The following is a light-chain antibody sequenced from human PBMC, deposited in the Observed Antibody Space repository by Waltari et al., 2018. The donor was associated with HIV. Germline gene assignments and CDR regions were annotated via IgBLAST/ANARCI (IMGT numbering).Light chain of an antibody. CDR3: QQSYNFPWT. J-gene: IGKJ1*01. CDR1: QRVSTY. Sequence: DIQMTQAPSSLSASVGDRVTITCRASQRVSTYLNWYQQRAGRAPKLLIYAASNLQSGVPSRFSGSGSGTDFTLTISSLQPEDFDTYYCQQSYNFPWTFGQGTKVEI. CDR2: AAS. V-gene: IGKV1-39*01.